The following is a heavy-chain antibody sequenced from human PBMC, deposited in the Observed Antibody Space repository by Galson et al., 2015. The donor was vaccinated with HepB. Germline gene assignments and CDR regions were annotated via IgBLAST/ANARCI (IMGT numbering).Heavy chain of an antibody. D-gene: IGHD5-18*01. J-gene: IGHJ4*02. CDR1: GYTFTDNC. V-gene: IGHV1-2*02. Sequence: SVKVSCKASGYTFTDNCIHWVRQAPGQGLEWMGSINPNSGVTHYAQRLQGRVTMTRDTSISTVYMEVNRLTSDDTAMYFGARARVKGYTYGYGLYYWGQGTLVTVSS. CDR3: ARARVKGYTYGYGLYY. CDR2: INPNSGVT.